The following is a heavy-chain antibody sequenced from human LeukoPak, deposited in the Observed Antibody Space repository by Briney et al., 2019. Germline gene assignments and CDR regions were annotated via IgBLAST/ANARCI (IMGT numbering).Heavy chain of an antibody. Sequence: GGSLRLSCSASGFTFSDYWVMWVRQAPGKGLEWVGNIRQDDSEKNYVDSVKGRFTISRDNAKNSLYLQMNSLRAEDTAVYYCARDAPAPLYSSSIGLDYWGQGTLVTVSS. CDR3: ARDAPAPLYSSSIGLDY. CDR2: IRQDDSEK. V-gene: IGHV3-7*01. J-gene: IGHJ4*02. CDR1: GFTFSDYW. D-gene: IGHD3-16*02.